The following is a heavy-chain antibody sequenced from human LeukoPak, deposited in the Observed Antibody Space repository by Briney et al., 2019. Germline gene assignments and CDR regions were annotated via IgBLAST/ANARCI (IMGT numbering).Heavy chain of an antibody. V-gene: IGHV3-30*18. Sequence: GGSLRLSCAASGFTFSSYGMHWVRQAPGRGLEWVAVISYDGSNKYYADSVKGRFTISRDNSKNTLYLQMNSLRAEDTAVYYCAKEDCSGGSCYSRALGAFDIWGQGTMVTVSS. CDR1: GFTFSSYG. J-gene: IGHJ3*02. CDR3: AKEDCSGGSCYSRALGAFDI. CDR2: ISYDGSNK. D-gene: IGHD2-15*01.